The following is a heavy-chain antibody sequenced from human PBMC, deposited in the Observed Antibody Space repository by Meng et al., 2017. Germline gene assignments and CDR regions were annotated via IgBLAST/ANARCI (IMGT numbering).Heavy chain of an antibody. J-gene: IGHJ4*02. D-gene: IGHD3-22*01. CDR1: GYSISSGYY. Sequence: ESLKISCTVSGYSISSGYYWGWIRQPPGKGLEWIGSIYHSGSTYYNPSLKSRVTISVDTSKNQFSLKLSSVTAADTAVYYCARYREHYYDSSGYYRWSRGYYFDYWGQGTLVTVSS. CDR3: ARYREHYYDSSGYYRWSRGYYFDY. CDR2: IYHSGST. V-gene: IGHV4-38-2*02.